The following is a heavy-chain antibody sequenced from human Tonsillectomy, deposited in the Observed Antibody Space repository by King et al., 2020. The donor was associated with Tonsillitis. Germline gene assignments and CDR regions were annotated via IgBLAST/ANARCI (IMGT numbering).Heavy chain of an antibody. CDR3: ARARAVAGIRVFEY. D-gene: IGHD6-19*01. CDR2: IYYSGST. V-gene: IGHV4-59*08. J-gene: IGHJ4*02. Sequence: QLQESGPGLVKPSETLSLTCTVSGGSISSYYWSWIRQPPGKGLEWIGYIYYSGSTNYNPSLKSRVTISVDTTKNQFSLKLSSVTAPDTVVYYCARARAVAGIRVFEYWGQGTLVTVSS. CDR1: GGSISSYY.